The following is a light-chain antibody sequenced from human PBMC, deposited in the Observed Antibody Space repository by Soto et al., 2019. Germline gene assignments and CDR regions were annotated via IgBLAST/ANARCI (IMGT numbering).Light chain of an antibody. Sequence: QSVLTQPASVSGSPGQSITISCTGTSSDIGTYNLVSWYQQHPGKAPKLMIYEVNKRPSGVSDRFSGSKSGNTASLTISGLQAEDEADYYCCSYAGSSTLYVFGTETKVTVL. V-gene: IGLV2-23*02. CDR2: EVN. CDR1: SSDIGTYNL. CDR3: CSYAGSSTLYV. J-gene: IGLJ1*01.